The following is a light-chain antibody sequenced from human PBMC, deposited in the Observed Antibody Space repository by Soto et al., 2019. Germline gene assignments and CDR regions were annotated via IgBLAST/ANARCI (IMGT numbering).Light chain of an antibody. Sequence: QSALTQPASVSGSPGQSITISCTGTSSDVGGYNYVSWYQQHPGKAPKLMIYDVSNRPSGVSNRFSGSKSGNTASLTISGLQAEDEADYSCSSYTSSSTLLVSGTGTKVTVL. CDR2: DVS. CDR3: SSYTSSSTLLV. J-gene: IGLJ1*01. CDR1: SSDVGGYNY. V-gene: IGLV2-14*01.